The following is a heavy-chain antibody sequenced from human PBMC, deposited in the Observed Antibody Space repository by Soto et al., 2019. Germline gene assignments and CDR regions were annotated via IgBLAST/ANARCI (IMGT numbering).Heavy chain of an antibody. CDR1: GDSVSSNSAA. D-gene: IGHD6-6*01. J-gene: IGHJ4*02. Sequence: QVQLQQSGPGLLKPSQTLSLTCAVSGDSVSSNSAAWNWIRQSPSRGLEWLGRTYYRSKWYSDYAGSVXXRXTXXADTSKNQFSLHLNSVTPQDTAVYYCARGPSPLAYWGRGTVVTVSS. CDR2: TYYRSKWYS. CDR3: ARGPSPLAY. V-gene: IGHV6-1*01.